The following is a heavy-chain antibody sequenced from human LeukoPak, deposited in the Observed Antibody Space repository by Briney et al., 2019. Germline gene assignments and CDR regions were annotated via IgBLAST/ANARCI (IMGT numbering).Heavy chain of an antibody. V-gene: IGHV4-61*02. CDR3: ARAKIGAFDI. CDR2: IYTSGST. Sequence: SETLSLTCTVSGGSMSSSSYYWSWIRQPAGKGLEWIGRIYTSGSTNYNPSLKSRVTMSVDTSKNQFSLKLSSVTAADTAVYYCARAKIGAFDIWGQGTMVTVSS. J-gene: IGHJ3*02. CDR1: GGSMSSSSYY. D-gene: IGHD2-21*01.